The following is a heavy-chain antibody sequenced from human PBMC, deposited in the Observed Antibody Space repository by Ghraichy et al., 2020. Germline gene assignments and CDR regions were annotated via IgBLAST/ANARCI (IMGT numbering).Heavy chain of an antibody. J-gene: IGHJ4*02. V-gene: IGHV3-48*02. CDR1: GFTFSSYS. CDR3: ARDGVLPH. Sequence: GESLNISCAASGFTFSSYSMNWVRQAPGKGLEWLSYINTISSTILYADFVKGRFTISRDNAKNSLYLQMNSLRDEDTAVYYCARDGVLPHWGQGTLVTVSS. CDR2: INTISSTI. D-gene: IGHD2-15*01.